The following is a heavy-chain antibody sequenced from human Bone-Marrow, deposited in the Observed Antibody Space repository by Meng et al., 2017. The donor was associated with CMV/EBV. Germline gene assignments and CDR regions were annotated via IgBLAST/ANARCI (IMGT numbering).Heavy chain of an antibody. J-gene: IGHJ4*02. Sequence: ESLKISCEASGFIFSSFEMHWVRQAPGKGLEWIGEINHSGSTNYNPSLKSRVTISVDTSKNQFSLKLSSVTAADTAVYYCARGLNDFWSGYYVDYWGQGTLVTVSS. CDR3: ARGLNDFWSGYYVDY. V-gene: IGHV4-34*01. CDR2: INHSGST. CDR1: GFIFSSFE. D-gene: IGHD3-3*01.